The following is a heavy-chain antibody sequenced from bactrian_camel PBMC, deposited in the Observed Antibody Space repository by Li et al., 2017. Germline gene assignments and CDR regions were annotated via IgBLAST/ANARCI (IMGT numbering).Heavy chain of an antibody. CDR1: GVTAIWVC. Sequence: DVQLVESGGGSVQSGGSLSLSCAASGVTAIWVCMGWFRQAPGEERELLSHILSDGTTYYHNSVKGRFTISQDNAKNTLYLQMNSLKSEDTALYYCVTSADWVLMKEDDYWARGPRSPSP. CDR2: ILSDGTT. V-gene: IGHV3S67*01. J-gene: IGHJ4*01. CDR3: VTSADWVLMKEDDY. D-gene: IGHD5*01.